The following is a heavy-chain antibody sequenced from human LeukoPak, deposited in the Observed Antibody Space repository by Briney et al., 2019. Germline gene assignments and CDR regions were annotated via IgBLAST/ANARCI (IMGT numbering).Heavy chain of an antibody. D-gene: IGHD6-13*01. CDR1: GFTVSRSF. Sequence: PGGSLRLPCAASGFTVSRSFMNWVRQAPGKGLEWLAILYRDGGTTYYADSVKGRFTISRDSSKNTLYLQMNSLRAEDTAVYYCAKIIAVAGTGEDNVFDIWGQGTMVTVSS. J-gene: IGHJ3*02. CDR2: LYRDGGTT. CDR3: AKIIAVAGTGEDNVFDI. V-gene: IGHV3-53*01.